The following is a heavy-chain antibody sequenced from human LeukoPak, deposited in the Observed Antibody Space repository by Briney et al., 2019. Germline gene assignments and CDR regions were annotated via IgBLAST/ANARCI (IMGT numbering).Heavy chain of an antibody. CDR3: ARDLKVPGVGWFDP. Sequence: PGGSLRLSCAASGFTFSTYGMNWVRQAPGKGLEWVSFIASSSSSIYYVGSVKGRFTISRDNAKNSLYLQMNSLRAEDTAVYYCARDLKVPGVGWFDPWGQGTLVTVSS. V-gene: IGHV3-48*04. J-gene: IGHJ5*02. D-gene: IGHD1-26*01. CDR1: GFTFSTYG. CDR2: IASSSSSI.